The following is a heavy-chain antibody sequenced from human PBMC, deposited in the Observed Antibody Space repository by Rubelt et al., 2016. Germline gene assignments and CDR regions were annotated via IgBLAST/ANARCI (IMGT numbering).Heavy chain of an antibody. CDR3: ARHSIVTTAGWFDP. CDR1: GDSISSSGYY. V-gene: IGHV4-39*01. D-gene: IGHD1-1*01. Sequence: HLQVQESGPGLVKPSETLSLTCTISGDSISSSGYYWGWIRQPPGKGLEWIGSVFYSGRTYFHPSLESRVTISVDTSQTQFPLNLNAVTAADTVVYFCARHSIVTTAGWFDPWGQGALVTVSS. J-gene: IGHJ5*02. CDR2: VFYSGRT.